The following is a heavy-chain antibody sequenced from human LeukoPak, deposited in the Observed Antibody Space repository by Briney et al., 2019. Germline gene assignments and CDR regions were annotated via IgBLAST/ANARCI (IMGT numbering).Heavy chain of an antibody. CDR1: GFTFSTYI. V-gene: IGHV3-48*04. Sequence: GGSLRLSCAASGFTFSTYIMNWVRQAPGKGLEWVSYINSSGSTIYYADSVKGRFTISRDNAKNSLYLQMNSLRAEDTAVYYCARGLWYSSGWPLDYWGQGTLVTVSS. CDR3: ARGLWYSSGWPLDY. D-gene: IGHD6-19*01. J-gene: IGHJ4*02. CDR2: INSSGSTI.